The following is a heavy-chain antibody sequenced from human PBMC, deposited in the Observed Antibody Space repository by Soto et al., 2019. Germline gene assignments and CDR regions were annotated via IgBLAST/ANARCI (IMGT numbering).Heavy chain of an antibody. CDR1: GGSISSSSYY. Sequence: SETLSLTCTVSGGSISSSSYYWGWIRQPPGKGLEWIGSIYYSGSTYYNPSLKSRVTISVDTSKNQFSLKLSSVTAADTAVYYCARLNTLYYYGSGSFHYYYYGMDVWGQGTTVTSP. V-gene: IGHV4-39*01. CDR2: IYYSGST. J-gene: IGHJ6*02. D-gene: IGHD3-10*01. CDR3: ARLNTLYYYGSGSFHYYYYGMDV.